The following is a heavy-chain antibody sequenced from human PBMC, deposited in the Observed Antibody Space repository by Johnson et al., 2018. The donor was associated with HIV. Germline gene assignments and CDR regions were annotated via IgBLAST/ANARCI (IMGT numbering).Heavy chain of an antibody. Sequence: VQLVESGGGVVQPGRSLRLSCAASGFTFSNYGTHWVRQAPGKGLEWVSAISGSGGSTYYADSVKGRFTISRDNSKNTLYLQMNSLRAEDTAVYYCAKLGGSGNAFDIWGQGTMVTVSS. J-gene: IGHJ3*02. CDR1: GFTFSNYG. D-gene: IGHD3-10*01. CDR2: ISGSGGST. V-gene: IGHV3-23*04. CDR3: AKLGGSGNAFDI.